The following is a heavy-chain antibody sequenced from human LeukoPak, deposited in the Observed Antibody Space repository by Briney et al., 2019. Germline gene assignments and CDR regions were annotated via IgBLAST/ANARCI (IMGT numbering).Heavy chain of an antibody. CDR3: AMKAVPRPRLYDAFDF. D-gene: IGHD2-2*02. V-gene: IGHV3-30*02. Sequence: PGGSLRLSCVASGFTFSSNGMHWVRQAPGKGLEWVTFIQYDGSKKYYADSVKGRFTISRDDSKNTLYLQMNSLRADDTAVYYCAMKAVPRPRLYDAFDFWGQGTVVTVSS. J-gene: IGHJ3*01. CDR2: IQYDGSKK. CDR1: GFTFSSNG.